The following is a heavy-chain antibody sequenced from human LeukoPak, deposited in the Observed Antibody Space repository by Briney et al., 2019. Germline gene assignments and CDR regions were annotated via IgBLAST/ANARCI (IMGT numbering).Heavy chain of an antibody. J-gene: IGHJ5*02. Sequence: TSETLSLTCAVYGGSFSGYYWSWTRQPPGKGLEWIGEINHSGSTNYNPSLKSRVTISVDTSKNQFSLKLSSVTAADTAVYYCARGPGENLESHWFDPWGQGTLVTVSS. CDR3: ARGPGENLESHWFDP. CDR1: GGSFSGYY. V-gene: IGHV4-34*01. D-gene: IGHD7-27*01. CDR2: INHSGST.